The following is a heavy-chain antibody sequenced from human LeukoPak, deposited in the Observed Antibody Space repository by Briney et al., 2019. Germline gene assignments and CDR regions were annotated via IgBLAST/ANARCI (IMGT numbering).Heavy chain of an antibody. CDR2: IKNDGTEK. Sequence: GSLRLSCAASGFTFSNFWMSWVRQAPGKGLEWGANIKNDGTEKNTVESVKGRFTISRDNANNSLYLQIDSLRAEDTAVYYCARSRSVDVWGQGTMVTVSS. D-gene: IGHD2-15*01. J-gene: IGHJ3*01. CDR3: ARSRSVDV. V-gene: IGHV3-7*01. CDR1: GFTFSNFW.